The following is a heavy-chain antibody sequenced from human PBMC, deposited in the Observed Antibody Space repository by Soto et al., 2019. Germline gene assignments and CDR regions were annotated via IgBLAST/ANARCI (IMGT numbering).Heavy chain of an antibody. CDR3: ARISKLAVAVLDY. J-gene: IGHJ4*02. CDR2: INHSGST. D-gene: IGHD6-19*01. V-gene: IGHV4-34*01. CDR1: GGSFSGYY. Sequence: QVQLQQWGAGLLKPSETLSLTCAVYGGSFSGYYWSWIRQPPGKGLEWIGEINHSGSTNYNPSLKSRVTISVDTSKNQFSLKLSSVTAADTAVYYCARISKLAVAVLDYWGQGTLVTVSS.